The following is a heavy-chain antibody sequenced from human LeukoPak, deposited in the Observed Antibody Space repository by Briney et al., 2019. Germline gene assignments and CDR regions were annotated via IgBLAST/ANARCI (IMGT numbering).Heavy chain of an antibody. CDR1: GGSFSGYY. CDR3: ARGRAAPRLQKIDYYYYGMDV. CDR2: INHSGST. J-gene: IGHJ6*02. V-gene: IGHV4-34*01. D-gene: IGHD6-13*01. Sequence: SETLSLTCAVYGGSFSGYYWSWIRQPPGKGLEWIGEINHSGSTNYNPSLKSRVTISVDTSKNQFSLKLSSVTAADTAVYYCARGRAAPRLQKIDYYYYGMDVWGQGTTVTVSS.